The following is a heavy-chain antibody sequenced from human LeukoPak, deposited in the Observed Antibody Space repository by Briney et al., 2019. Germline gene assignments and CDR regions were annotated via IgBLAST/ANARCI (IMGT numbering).Heavy chain of an antibody. D-gene: IGHD6-13*01. Sequence: GGSLRLSCAASGFTFSSYAMSWVRQAPGKGLEWVSAISGSGGSTYYADSVKGRFTISRDNSKNTLYLQMNSLRAEDTAVYYCARVGSRAAAGYYYGMDVWGQGTTVTVSS. V-gene: IGHV3-23*01. J-gene: IGHJ6*02. CDR3: ARVGSRAAAGYYYGMDV. CDR2: ISGSGGST. CDR1: GFTFSSYA.